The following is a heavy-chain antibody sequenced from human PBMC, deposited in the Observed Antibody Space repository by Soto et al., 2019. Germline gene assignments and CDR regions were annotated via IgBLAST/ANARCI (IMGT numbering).Heavy chain of an antibody. CDR2: VNHSGTT. Sequence: QVQLQQWGAGLLKPSETLSLTGAVYGGSFSGYYWTWIRQSPEKGLEWIGEVNHSGTTYYNPSLKTRVTISVHTPKNQFSLKMRSVTAADTAVYYCARGIGYCSSINCYSSRRLRFDSWGQGTLVTVSS. D-gene: IGHD2-2*01. J-gene: IGHJ4*02. CDR3: ARGIGYCSSINCYSSRRLRFDS. CDR1: GGSFSGYY. V-gene: IGHV4-34*01.